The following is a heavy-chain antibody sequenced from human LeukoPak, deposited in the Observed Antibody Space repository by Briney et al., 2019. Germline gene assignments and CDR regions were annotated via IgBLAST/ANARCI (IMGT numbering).Heavy chain of an antibody. D-gene: IGHD3-22*01. CDR1: GFTFSSYA. CDR3: AKVFSGITMIVAPSIGFDI. V-gene: IGHV3-23*01. J-gene: IGHJ3*02. Sequence: GGSLRLSCAASGFTFSSYAMSWVRQAPGKGLEWVSAISGSGGSTYYADSVKGRFTISRDNSKNTLYLQMNSLRAEDTAVYYCAKVFSGITMIVAPSIGFDIWGQGTMVTVSS. CDR2: ISGSGGST.